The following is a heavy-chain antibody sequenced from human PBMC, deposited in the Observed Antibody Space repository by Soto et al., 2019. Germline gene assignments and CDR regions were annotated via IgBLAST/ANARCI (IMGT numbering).Heavy chain of an antibody. V-gene: IGHV3-23*01. CDR1: GFTFSSYA. Sequence: EVQLLESGGGLVQPGGSLRLSCAASGFTFSSYAMSWVRQAPGKGLEWVSAISVSGGSTYYADSVKGRFTISRDNSNNTLYLQMNSLRAEDTSIYYCAYSSTPFDYWGQGTLVTVSS. CDR3: AYSSTPFDY. D-gene: IGHD6-13*01. CDR2: ISVSGGST. J-gene: IGHJ4*02.